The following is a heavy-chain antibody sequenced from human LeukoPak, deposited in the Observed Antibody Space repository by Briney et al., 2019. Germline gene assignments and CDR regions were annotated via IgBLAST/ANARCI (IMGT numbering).Heavy chain of an antibody. CDR1: GFTFSSYW. Sequence: GGSLRLSCAASGFTFSSYWMSWVRQAPGKGLEWVANIKQDGSEKYYVDSVKGRFTISRDNAKNSLYLQMNSLRAEDTAVYYCARDRGYSGYDYFDYWGQGTLVTVSS. CDR3: ARDRGYSGYDYFDY. J-gene: IGHJ4*02. CDR2: IKQDGSEK. V-gene: IGHV3-7*01. D-gene: IGHD5-12*01.